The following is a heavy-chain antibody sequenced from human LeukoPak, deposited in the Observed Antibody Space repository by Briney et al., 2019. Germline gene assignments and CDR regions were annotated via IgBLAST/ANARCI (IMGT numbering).Heavy chain of an antibody. D-gene: IGHD6-13*01. CDR2: INHSGST. V-gene: IGHV4-34*01. J-gene: IGHJ1*01. Sequence: SETLSLTCAVYGGSFSGYYWSWIRQPPGKGLEWIGEINHSGSTNYNPSLKSRVTISVDTSKNQFSLKLSSVTAADTAVYYCARGGVAAAGTPVRYFQHWGQGTLVTVSS. CDR3: ARGGVAAAGTPVRYFQH. CDR1: GGSFSGYY.